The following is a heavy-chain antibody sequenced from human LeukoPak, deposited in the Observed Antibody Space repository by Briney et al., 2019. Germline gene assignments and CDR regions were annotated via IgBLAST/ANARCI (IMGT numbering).Heavy chain of an antibody. CDR1: GYSFTSYW. Sequence: GESLKISCKGSGYSFTSYWIGWVRQMPGKGLGWMGIIYPGDSDTRYSPSFQGQVTISADKSISTAYLQWSSLKASDTAMYYCARPYYYDSSGPGAFDIWGQGTMVTVSS. CDR3: ARPYYYDSSGPGAFDI. J-gene: IGHJ3*02. CDR2: IYPGDSDT. V-gene: IGHV5-51*01. D-gene: IGHD3-22*01.